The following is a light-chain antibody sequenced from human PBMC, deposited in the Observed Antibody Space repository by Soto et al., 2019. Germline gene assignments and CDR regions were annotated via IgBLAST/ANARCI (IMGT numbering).Light chain of an antibody. CDR2: EVS. V-gene: IGLV2-14*01. CDR3: TSYTSSRTYV. CDR1: SSDVGGYDF. Sequence: QSALTQPAAVSGSPVQSITISCTGTSSDVGGYDFVSRYQHHPGKALKLMISEVSDRPSGVSVRFSGSKSGNTASLTISGRQAEDEADYYCTSYTSSRTYVFGTGTKVTVL. J-gene: IGLJ1*01.